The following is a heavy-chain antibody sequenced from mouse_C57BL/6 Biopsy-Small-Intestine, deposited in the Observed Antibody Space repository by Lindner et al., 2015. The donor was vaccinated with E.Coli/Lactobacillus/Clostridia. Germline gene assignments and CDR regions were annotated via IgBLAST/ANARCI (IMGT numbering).Heavy chain of an antibody. CDR3: ARYKGYPYYAMDY. CDR2: IDYSGST. V-gene: IGHV3-8*01. D-gene: IGHD3-2*02. CDR1: GYSITSDF. Sequence: VQLQESGPGLAKPSQTLSLTCSVTGYSITSDFWNWIRKFPGNKLEYMGYIDYSGSTYFNPSLKSRISITRDTSKNQYYLQLNSVTTEDTATYYCARYKGYPYYAMDYWGQGTSVTVSS. J-gene: IGHJ4*01.